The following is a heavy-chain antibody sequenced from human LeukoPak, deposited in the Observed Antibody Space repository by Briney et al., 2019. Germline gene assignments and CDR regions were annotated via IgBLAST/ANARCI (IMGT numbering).Heavy chain of an antibody. J-gene: IGHJ4*02. Sequence: PGGSLKLSCAASGFTFSSYEMNWVRQAPGKGLEWVSYISSSGSTIYYADSVKGRFTISRDNAKNSLYLQMNSLSAEDTAVYYCARSTTVTNFDYWGQGTLVTVSS. CDR2: ISSSGSTI. V-gene: IGHV3-48*03. CDR3: ARSTTVTNFDY. CDR1: GFTFSSYE. D-gene: IGHD4-17*01.